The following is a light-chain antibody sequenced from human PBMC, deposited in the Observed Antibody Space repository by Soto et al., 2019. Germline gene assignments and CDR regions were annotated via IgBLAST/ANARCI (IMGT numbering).Light chain of an antibody. V-gene: IGLV1-47*01. CDR2: RNS. CDR1: ASTIGRNY. J-gene: IGLJ1*01. Sequence: QSVLTQSPSASGTPGQRVTISCSGSASTIGRNYVYWYQQLPGTAPKLLIYRNSQRPSGVPDRFSGSKSGTSAFLAISGLRSEDEADYYCAAWDDNLSGLYVFGAGTKLTVL. CDR3: AAWDDNLSGLYV.